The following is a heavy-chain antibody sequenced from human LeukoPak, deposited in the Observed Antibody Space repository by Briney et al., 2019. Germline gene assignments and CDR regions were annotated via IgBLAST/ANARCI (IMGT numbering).Heavy chain of an antibody. J-gene: IGHJ4*02. CDR1: GYSFSNND. CDR2: MSPNSGNT. CDR3: ARDQSRGYGFDY. Sequence: ASVKVSCKASGYSFSNNDINWVRQTTGQGLEWMGWMSPNSGNTGYAQKFQGRITMTKNTSISTAYMELSSLGSEDTAVYYCARDQSRGYGFDYWGQGTLVTVSS. V-gene: IGHV1-8*01. D-gene: IGHD5-12*01.